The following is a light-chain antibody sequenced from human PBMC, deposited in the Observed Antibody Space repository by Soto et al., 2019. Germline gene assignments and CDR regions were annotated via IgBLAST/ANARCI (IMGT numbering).Light chain of an antibody. CDR3: QQSYSTPCT. V-gene: IGKV1-9*01. CDR1: QGISSY. J-gene: IGKJ1*01. CDR2: AAS. Sequence: IKLTQPPSFLSASLGDRFTITCRASQGISSYLAWYQQKPGKAPKLLIYAASTLQSGVPSRFSGSGSGTEFTLTIGSLQREDFAIYYCQQSYSTPCTFGQGTKVDIK.